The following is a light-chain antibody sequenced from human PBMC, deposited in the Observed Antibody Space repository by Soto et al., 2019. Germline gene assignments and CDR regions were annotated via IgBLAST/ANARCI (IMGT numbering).Light chain of an antibody. J-gene: IGKJ4*01. Sequence: DIQMTQSPSSVSASVGDRVTITCRASQGISSLFAWYQQKPGKAPNLLIHTASSLQSGVPSRFSGSRSGTDFTLTISSLQPEDFATYYCQQANSFPLTFGGGTKVEIK. V-gene: IGKV1-12*01. CDR1: QGISSL. CDR3: QQANSFPLT. CDR2: TAS.